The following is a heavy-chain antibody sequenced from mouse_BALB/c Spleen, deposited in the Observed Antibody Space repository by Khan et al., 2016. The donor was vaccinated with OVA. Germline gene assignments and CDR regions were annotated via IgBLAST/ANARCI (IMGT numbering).Heavy chain of an antibody. J-gene: IGHJ1*01. Sequence: EVELVESGGGLVKPGGSLKLSCAASGFTFSSYTMSWVRQTPEKRLEWVATISSGSTYTYYPDSVKGRFTISRDNTKNTLYLQMSGLKSEDTALYYCTRDGNYAPWYCDVWGAGTTVTVSS. V-gene: IGHV5-6-4*01. CDR2: ISSGSTYT. CDR1: GFTFSSYT. D-gene: IGHD2-1*01. CDR3: TRDGNYAPWYCDV.